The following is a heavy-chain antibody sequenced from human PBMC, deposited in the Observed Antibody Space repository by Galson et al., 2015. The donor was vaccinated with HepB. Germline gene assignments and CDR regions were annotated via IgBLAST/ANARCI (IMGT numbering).Heavy chain of an antibody. Sequence: SLRLSCAASGFTFSSYAMHWVRQAPGKGLEYVSAISSNGGSTYYADSVKGRFTISRDNSKNTLYLQMSSLRAEDTAVYYCVKVGGSGWYRYWGQGTLVTVSS. CDR1: GFTFSSYA. V-gene: IGHV3-64D*06. J-gene: IGHJ4*02. CDR2: ISSNGGST. D-gene: IGHD6-19*01. CDR3: VKVGGSGWYRY.